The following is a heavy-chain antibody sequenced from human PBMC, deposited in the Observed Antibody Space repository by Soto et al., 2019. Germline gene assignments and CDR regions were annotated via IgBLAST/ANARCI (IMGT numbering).Heavy chain of an antibody. Sequence: SVKVTFKASGGTFSSYAISWVRQAPGQGLEWMGGIIPIFGTANYAQKFQGRVTITADESTSTAYMELSSLRSEDTAGYYCAREGIAAARFDYWGQGTLVTVSS. CDR1: GGTFSSYA. D-gene: IGHD6-13*01. J-gene: IGHJ4*02. CDR3: AREGIAAARFDY. CDR2: IIPIFGTA. V-gene: IGHV1-69*13.